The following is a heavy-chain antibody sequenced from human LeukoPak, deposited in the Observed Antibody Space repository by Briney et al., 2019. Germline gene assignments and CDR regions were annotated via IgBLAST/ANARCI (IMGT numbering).Heavy chain of an antibody. CDR3: AREFYGQFDS. CDR1: GFTFSSYE. J-gene: IGHJ4*02. Sequence: GGSLRLSCAASGFTFSSYEMNWVRQAPGKGLEWVSSISAGSTYTHYADSVEGRFTISRDDAQSSVFLLINNLRAEDTGFYYCAREFYGQFDSWGQGTLVTVSS. V-gene: IGHV3-48*03. D-gene: IGHD4-17*01. CDR2: ISAGSTYT.